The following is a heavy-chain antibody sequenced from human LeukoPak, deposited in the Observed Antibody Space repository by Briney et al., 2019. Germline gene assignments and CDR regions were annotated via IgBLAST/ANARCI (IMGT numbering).Heavy chain of an antibody. Sequence: SETLSLTCAVYGGSFSGYYWSWIRQPPGKGREWIGEINHSGSTKYNPPLKSRVTISVDTSKNQFSLKLSSVTAADTAVYYCARGLAVAGTILDYWGQGTLVTVSS. CDR2: INHSGST. V-gene: IGHV4-34*01. D-gene: IGHD6-19*01. CDR1: GGSFSGYY. CDR3: ARGLAVAGTILDY. J-gene: IGHJ4*02.